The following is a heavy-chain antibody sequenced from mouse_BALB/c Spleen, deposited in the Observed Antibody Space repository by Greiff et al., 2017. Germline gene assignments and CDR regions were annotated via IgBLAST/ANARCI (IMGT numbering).Heavy chain of an antibody. CDR1: GYAFSSYW. Sequence: QVQLQQSGAELVRPGSSVKISCKASGYAFSSYWMNWVKQRPGQGLEWIGQIYPGDGDTNYNGKFKGKATLTADKSSSTAYMQLSSLTSEDSAVYFCARYYYRYDDDPYAMDYWGQGTSVTVSS. CDR2: IYPGDGDT. V-gene: IGHV1-80*01. CDR3: ARYYYRYDDDPYAMDY. D-gene: IGHD2-14*01. J-gene: IGHJ4*01.